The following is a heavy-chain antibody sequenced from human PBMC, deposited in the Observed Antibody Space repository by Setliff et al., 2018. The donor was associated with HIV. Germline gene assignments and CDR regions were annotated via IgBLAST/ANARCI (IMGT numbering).Heavy chain of an antibody. CDR3: ASRVYYYDESAILREEGFVP. D-gene: IGHD3-22*01. CDR2: IYHSGKT. Sequence: SETLSLTCNVSGGSISDNKYYWSWIRQPPGKGLEWTGSIYHSGKTYYNPSLKRRLTISVDTSKNEFSLKLTSVTAADTAVYYCASRVYYYDESAILREEGFVPWGQGTLVTVSS. V-gene: IGHV4-39*01. CDR1: GGSISDNKYY. J-gene: IGHJ5*02.